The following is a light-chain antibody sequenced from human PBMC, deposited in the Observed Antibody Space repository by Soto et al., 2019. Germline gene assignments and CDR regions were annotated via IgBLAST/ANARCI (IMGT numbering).Light chain of an antibody. J-gene: IGKJ3*01. CDR1: HSINSSF. Sequence: ENGLTQSPGTVALSPGDRAALSCRASHSINSSFLDWFQQKHGQAPRLLIYAASTRATGIPATFSGSASETDFTLTINRLEPEDSAVYYCQQYASAPFSLGPGTNVD. CDR3: QQYASAPFS. V-gene: IGKV3-20*01. CDR2: AAS.